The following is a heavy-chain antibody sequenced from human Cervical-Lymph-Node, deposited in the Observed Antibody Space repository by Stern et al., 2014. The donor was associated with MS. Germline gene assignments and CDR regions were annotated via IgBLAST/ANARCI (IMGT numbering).Heavy chain of an antibody. Sequence: QVQLVQSGGGAVQPWRSLRLSCAASGFTFSSYVLHWVRQAPGKGLEWVASVSYDGSSKYTADSVKGRITISRANSENTLYLQMNNLRVEDTAVYYCARQMKPISSGYFYFDFWGQGTLVTVSS. J-gene: IGHJ4*02. CDR3: ARQMKPISSGYFYFDF. D-gene: IGHD6-19*01. CDR1: GFTFSSYV. CDR2: VSYDGSSK. V-gene: IGHV3-30-3*01.